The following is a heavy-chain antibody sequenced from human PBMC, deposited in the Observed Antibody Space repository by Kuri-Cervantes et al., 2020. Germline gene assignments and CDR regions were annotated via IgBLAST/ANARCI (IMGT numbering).Heavy chain of an antibody. Sequence: GSLRLSCAVSGGSISSSSYYWGWIRQPPGKGLEWIGSIYYSGSTYYNPSLKSRVTISVDTSKNQFSLKLSSVTAADTAVYYCARRGYYYDSSGYRAYYFDYWGQGTRGTVSS. V-gene: IGHV4-39*01. CDR3: ARRGYYYDSSGYRAYYFDY. CDR1: GGSISSSSYY. J-gene: IGHJ4*02. CDR2: IYYSGST. D-gene: IGHD3-22*01.